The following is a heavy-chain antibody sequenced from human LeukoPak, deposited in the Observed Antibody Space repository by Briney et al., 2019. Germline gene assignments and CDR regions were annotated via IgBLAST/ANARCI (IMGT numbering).Heavy chain of an antibody. CDR1: GGSISSGGYY. CDR2: IYYSGST. J-gene: IGHJ4*02. D-gene: IGHD6-19*01. Sequence: SQTLSLTCTVSGGSISSGGYYYTWVRQHPGKGLEYIGYIYYSGSTYYNPSLKSRVAMSVDTSKSQFSLKLSSVTTADTAVYYCARDRSSGWFDYWGQGTLVTVSS. CDR3: ARDRSSGWFDY. V-gene: IGHV4-31*03.